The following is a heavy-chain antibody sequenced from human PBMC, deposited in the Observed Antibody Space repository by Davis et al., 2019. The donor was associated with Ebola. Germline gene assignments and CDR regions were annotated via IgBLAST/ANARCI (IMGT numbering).Heavy chain of an antibody. CDR2: INSEGSTT. J-gene: IGHJ6*02. CDR1: GFTFSSYW. Sequence: PGGSLRLSCAASGFTFSSYWMYWVRQPPGKGLVWVSRINSEGSTTSYADSVKGRFTISRDNAKNTLYVQMNNLGAEDTAVYYCARATGFSYGAYYTHYGMDVWGQGTTVIVSS. V-gene: IGHV3-74*01. CDR3: ARATGFSYGAYYTHYGMDV. D-gene: IGHD4/OR15-4a*01.